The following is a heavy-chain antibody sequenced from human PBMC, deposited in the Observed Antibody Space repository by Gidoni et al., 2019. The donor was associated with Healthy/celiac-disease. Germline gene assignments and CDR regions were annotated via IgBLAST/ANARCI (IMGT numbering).Heavy chain of an antibody. J-gene: IGHJ4*02. CDR1: GFTFSSDG. Sequence: QVQLVESGGGGAQPGRSLRLSGAASGFTFSSDGIHWVRQAPGKGLEGVAVIWYDGSNKYYADSVKGRFTISRDNSKNTLYLQMNSLRAEDTAVYYCARDRETYDFWSALFDYWGQGTLVTVSS. D-gene: IGHD3-3*01. CDR2: IWYDGSNK. V-gene: IGHV3-33*01. CDR3: ARDRETYDFWSALFDY.